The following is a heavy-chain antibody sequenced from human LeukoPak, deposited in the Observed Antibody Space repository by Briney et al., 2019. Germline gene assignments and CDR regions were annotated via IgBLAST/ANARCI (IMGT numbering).Heavy chain of an antibody. CDR2: IYSDGST. V-gene: IGHV3-66*04. D-gene: IGHD3-9*01. CDR3: ARHPVDDILTVGVDAFDI. J-gene: IGHJ3*02. Sequence: GGSLRLSCAASQFTVSRNYMSWVRQAPGKGLEWVSVIYSDGSTYYADSVKGRFTISRDNSKNTVYLQMNRLRAEDTAVYYCARHPVDDILTVGVDAFDIWGQGTMVTVSS. CDR1: QFTVSRNY.